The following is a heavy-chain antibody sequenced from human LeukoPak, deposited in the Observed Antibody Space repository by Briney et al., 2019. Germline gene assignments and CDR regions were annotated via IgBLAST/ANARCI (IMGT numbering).Heavy chain of an antibody. CDR2: ISWDGGST. CDR1: GFTFDDYA. Sequence: PGGSLRLSCAASGFTFDDYAMHWVRQAPGKGLEWVSLISWDGGSTYYADSVKGRFTISRDNSKNSLYLQMNSLRAEDTALYYCAKDIRGYSYGYEIVGFDYWGQGTLVTVSS. CDR3: AKDIRGYSYGYEIVGFDY. V-gene: IGHV3-43D*03. D-gene: IGHD5-18*01. J-gene: IGHJ4*02.